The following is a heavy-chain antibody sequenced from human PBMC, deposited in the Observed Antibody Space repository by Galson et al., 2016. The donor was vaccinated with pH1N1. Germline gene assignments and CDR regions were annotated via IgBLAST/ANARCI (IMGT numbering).Heavy chain of an antibody. V-gene: IGHV4-31*03. CDR1: GTSVSGHY. CDR3: ARVPRGEQLYYFDY. D-gene: IGHD3-16*01. CDR2: IYYSGST. J-gene: IGHJ4*02. Sequence: TLSLTCTVSGTSVSGHYWSWIRQHPGKGLEWIGYIYYSGSTYYNPSLNSRVTISVDTSKNQFSLKLSSVTAADTAVYYCARVPRGEQLYYFDYWGQGTLVTVSS.